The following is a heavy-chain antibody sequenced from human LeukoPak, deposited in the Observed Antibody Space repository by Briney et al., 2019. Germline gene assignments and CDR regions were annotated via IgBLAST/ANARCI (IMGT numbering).Heavy chain of an antibody. J-gene: IGHJ4*02. CDR1: GFTFGSYW. CDR3: ASARSSVAGHGNGY. CDR2: INSDGSST. V-gene: IGHV3-74*01. D-gene: IGHD6-19*01. Sequence: PGGSLRLSCAASGFTFGSYWMHWVRQAPGKGLVWVSRINSDGSSTSYADSVKGRFTISRDNAKNTLYLQMNSLRAEDTAVYYCASARSSVAGHGNGYWGQGTLVTVSS.